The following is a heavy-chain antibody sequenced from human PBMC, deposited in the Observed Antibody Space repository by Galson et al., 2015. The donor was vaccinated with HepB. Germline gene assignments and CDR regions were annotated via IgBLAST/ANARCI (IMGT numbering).Heavy chain of an antibody. CDR1: GYTFTSYD. CDR2: MNPNSGST. Sequence: SVKVSCKASGYTFTSYDINWVRQATGQGLEWMGWMNPNSGSTSYAQKFQGRVTMTRDTSTNTVYMELSSLRSEDTAVYYCARVSLRSGTQLLDYWGQGTLVTVSS. J-gene: IGHJ4*02. D-gene: IGHD3-10*01. V-gene: IGHV1-8*01. CDR3: ARVSLRSGTQLLDY.